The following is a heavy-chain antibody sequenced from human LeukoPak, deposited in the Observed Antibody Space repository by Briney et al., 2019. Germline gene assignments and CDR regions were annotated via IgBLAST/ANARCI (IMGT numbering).Heavy chain of an antibody. CDR1: GFTFSSYS. Sequence: GGSLRLSCAASGFTFSSYSMNWVRQAPGKGLEWVSSISSSSSYIYYADSVKGRFTISRDNAKNSLYLQMNSLRAEDTAVYYCARSGGSLVPYYYYYGMDVWGQGTTVTVSS. D-gene: IGHD2-15*01. CDR3: ARSGGSLVPYYYYYGMDV. J-gene: IGHJ6*02. V-gene: IGHV3-21*01. CDR2: ISSSSSYI.